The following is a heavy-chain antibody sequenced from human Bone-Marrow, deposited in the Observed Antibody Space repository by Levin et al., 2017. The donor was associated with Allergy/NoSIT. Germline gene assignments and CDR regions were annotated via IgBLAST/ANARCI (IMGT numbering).Heavy chain of an antibody. CDR1: GFTFSSYG. J-gene: IGHJ6*03. Sequence: AGGSLRLSCAASGFTFSSYGMHWVRQAPGKGLEWVAVISYDGSNKYYADSVKGRFTISRDNSKNTLYLQMNSLRAEDTAVYYCAKEGLAAAHYYYYYMDVWGKGTTVTVSS. CDR3: AKEGLAAAHYYYYYMDV. D-gene: IGHD2-15*01. V-gene: IGHV3-30*18. CDR2: ISYDGSNK.